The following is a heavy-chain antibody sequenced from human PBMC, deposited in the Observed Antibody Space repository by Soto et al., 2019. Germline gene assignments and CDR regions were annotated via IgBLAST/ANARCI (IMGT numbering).Heavy chain of an antibody. CDR1: GFTVSSNY. CDR2: IYSGGST. V-gene: IGHV3-53*01. Sequence: GGSLRLSWAASGFTVSSNYMSWFRQAPGKGLEWVSVIYSGGSTYYADSVRGRFTISRDNSKNTLYLQMKSLRAEDTAVYYCARDPPATRHGMDVWGQGTTVTVSS. CDR3: ARDPPATRHGMDV. J-gene: IGHJ6*02.